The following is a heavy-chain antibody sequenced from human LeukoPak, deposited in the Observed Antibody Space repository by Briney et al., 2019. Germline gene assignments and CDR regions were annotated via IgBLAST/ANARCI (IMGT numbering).Heavy chain of an antibody. CDR3: ARGTVVTRPFDY. CDR2: IYYNRCT. J-gene: IGHJ4*02. Sequence: PPETLSLTCTVSGGSISSSSYYWGWIRQPPGKGLEWIGSIYYNRCTYYNPSLKSRVTISVDTSKNQFSLKLSSVTAADTAVYYCARGTVVTRPFDYWGQGTLVTVSS. V-gene: IGHV4-39*07. D-gene: IGHD4-23*01. CDR1: GGSISSSSYY.